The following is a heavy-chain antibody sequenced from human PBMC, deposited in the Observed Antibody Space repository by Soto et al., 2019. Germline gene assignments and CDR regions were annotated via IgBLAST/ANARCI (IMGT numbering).Heavy chain of an antibody. CDR3: ASYIAAAGTVNWFDP. CDR1: GGSISSGGYY. V-gene: IGHV4-31*03. Sequence: QVQLQESGPGLVKPSQTLSLTCTVSGGSISSGGYYWSWIRQHPGKGLEWIGYIYYSGSTYYNPSLKSRVTISVDTSKNQFSLKLSSVTAADTAVYYWASYIAAAGTVNWFDPWGQGTLVTVSS. D-gene: IGHD6-13*01. CDR2: IYYSGST. J-gene: IGHJ5*02.